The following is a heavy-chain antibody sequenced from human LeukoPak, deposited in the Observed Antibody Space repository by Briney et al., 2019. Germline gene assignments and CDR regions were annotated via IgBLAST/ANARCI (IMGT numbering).Heavy chain of an antibody. V-gene: IGHV4-38-2*01. CDR1: GYSISSGYY. J-gene: IGHJ4*02. CDR2: IYHSGST. Sequence: SETLSLTCAVSGYSISSGYYWGWIRQPPGKGPEWIGSIYHSGSTYYNPSLKSRVTISVDTSKNQFSLKLSSVTAADTAVYYCARGVSVYWGQGTLVTVSS. CDR3: ARGVSVY.